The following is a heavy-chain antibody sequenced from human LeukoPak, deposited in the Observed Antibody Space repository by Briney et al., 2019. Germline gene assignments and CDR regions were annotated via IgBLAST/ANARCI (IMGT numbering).Heavy chain of an antibody. CDR3: ARDRTIAAAGGVFDI. V-gene: IGHV3-21*01. CDR1: GFTFSSYS. J-gene: IGHJ3*02. Sequence: GGSLRLSCAASGFTFSSYSMNWVRQAPGKGLEWVSSISSSSSYIYYADSVKGRFTISRDNAKDSLYLQMNSLRAEDTAVYYCARDRTIAAAGGVFDICGQGTMVTVSS. D-gene: IGHD6-13*01. CDR2: ISSSSSYI.